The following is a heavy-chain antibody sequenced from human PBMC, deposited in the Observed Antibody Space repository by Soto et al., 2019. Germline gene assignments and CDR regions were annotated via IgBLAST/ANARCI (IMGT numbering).Heavy chain of an antibody. CDR3: AKDHVMVVDGSKFDY. CDR1: GSCVIGPCY. V-gene: IGHV4-38-2*02. J-gene: IGHJ4*01. Sequence: SDTLSLTCTFCGSCVIGPCYWVWLRHAPGKWPEWIGSIYHFGTTFYNPCLKSRISISVYTSNNQFSLRLRSVTAADTAVYYCAKDHVMVVDGSKFDYWGHRTMVTVSS. D-gene: IGHD2-15*01. CDR2: IYHFGTT.